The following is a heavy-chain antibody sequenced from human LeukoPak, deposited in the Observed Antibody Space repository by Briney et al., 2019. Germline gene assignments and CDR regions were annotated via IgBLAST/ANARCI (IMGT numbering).Heavy chain of an antibody. V-gene: IGHV1-69*05. J-gene: IGHJ4*02. D-gene: IGHD3-22*01. CDR3: ARDVGYDSSGYYYAL. CDR2: IIPIFGTA. CDR1: GGTFSSYA. Sequence: GASVKVSCKASGGTFSSYAISWVRQAPGQGLEWMGRIIPIFGTANYAQKFQGRVTITTDESTSTAYMELSSLRSEDTAVYYCARDVGYDSSGYYYALWGQGTLVTVSS.